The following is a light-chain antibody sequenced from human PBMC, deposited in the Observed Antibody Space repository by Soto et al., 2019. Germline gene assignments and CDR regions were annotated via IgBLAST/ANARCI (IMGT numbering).Light chain of an antibody. CDR2: AAS. CDR1: QSISSY. J-gene: IGKJ4*01. CDR3: QQSYSTRLT. Sequence: IQLAQSPSSLSASVWDRVTITCRASQSISSYLNWYQQKPGKAPKLLIYAASSLQSGVPSRFSGSGSGTDFTLTISSLQPEDFATYYCQQSYSTRLTFGGGTKV. V-gene: IGKV1-39*01.